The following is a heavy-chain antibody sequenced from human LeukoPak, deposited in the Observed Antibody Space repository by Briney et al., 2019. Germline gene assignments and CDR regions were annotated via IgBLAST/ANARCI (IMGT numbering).Heavy chain of an antibody. J-gene: IGHJ3*02. CDR3: ARAQWLVRNNAFDI. V-gene: IGHV4-4*07. D-gene: IGHD6-19*01. Sequence: SETLSLTCTVSGGSISSYYWGWIRQPAGKGLEWIGRIYTSGSTNYNPSLKSRVTMSVDTSKNQFSLKLSSVTAADTAVYYCARAQWLVRNNAFDIWGQGTMVTVSS. CDR2: IYTSGST. CDR1: GGSISSYY.